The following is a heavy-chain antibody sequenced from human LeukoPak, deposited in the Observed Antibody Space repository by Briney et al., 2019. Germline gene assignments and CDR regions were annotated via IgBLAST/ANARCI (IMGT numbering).Heavy chain of an antibody. J-gene: IGHJ5*02. V-gene: IGHV4-39*07. CDR2: IYHSGST. Sequence: SETLSLTCTVSGGSISSSSYYWGWIRQPPGKGLEWIGSIYHSGSTYYNPSLKSRVTISVDTSKNQFSLKLSSVTAADTAVYYCARGRSSSWYWGTRTWFDPWGQGTLVTVSS. CDR3: ARGRSSSWYWGTRTWFDP. D-gene: IGHD6-13*01. CDR1: GGSISSSSYY.